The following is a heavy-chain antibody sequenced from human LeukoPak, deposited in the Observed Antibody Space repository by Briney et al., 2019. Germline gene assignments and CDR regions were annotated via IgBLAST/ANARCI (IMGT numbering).Heavy chain of an antibody. J-gene: IGHJ4*02. CDR2: IKHDGTDK. CDR1: GFTFSNYW. Sequence: GGSLRLSCAASGFTFSNYWMSWVRQAPGKGLEWVANIKHDGTDKYYVDSVKGRFTISRDNAKNSLFLQMNSLRAEDTAVYYCARVVVAATPFDYWGQGTLVTVSS. V-gene: IGHV3-7*01. CDR3: ARVVVAATPFDY. D-gene: IGHD2-15*01.